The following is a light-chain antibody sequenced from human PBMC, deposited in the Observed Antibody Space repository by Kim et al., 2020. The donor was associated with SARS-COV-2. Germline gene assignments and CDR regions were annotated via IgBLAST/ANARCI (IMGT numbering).Light chain of an antibody. V-gene: IGLV3-19*01. CDR1: SLRKYY. Sequence: SSELTQDPAVSVALGQTVRITCQGDSLRKYYATWYQQKPGQAPVLLISGKNNRPSGIPDRFSGSSSGNTASLTIAGAQAEDEADYYCNSRDTSHFVIFGGGTQLT. CDR2: GKN. J-gene: IGLJ2*01. CDR3: NSRDTSHFVI.